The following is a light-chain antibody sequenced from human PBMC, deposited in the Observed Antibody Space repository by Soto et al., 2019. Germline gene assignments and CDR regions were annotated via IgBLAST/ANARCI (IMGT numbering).Light chain of an antibody. Sequence: QSVLTQPPSASGSPGQSVTISCTGTSSDVGSYNYVSWYQQHPGKAPRLIIYEVTKRPSGVPDRFSGYKSDNTASLTVSGLQGEDEADDYCSSYAGSNNLVVFGGGTKVNVL. CDR3: SSYAGSNNLVV. CDR1: SSDVGSYNY. CDR2: EVT. J-gene: IGLJ2*01. V-gene: IGLV2-8*01.